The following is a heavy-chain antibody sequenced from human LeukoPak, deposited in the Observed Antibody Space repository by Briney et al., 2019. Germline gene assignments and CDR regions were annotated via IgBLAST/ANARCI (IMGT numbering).Heavy chain of an antibody. CDR1: GFTFSSYA. D-gene: IGHD3-9*01. Sequence: PGGSLRLSCAASGFTFSSYAMSWVRQALGKGLEWVSAISGSGGSTYYADSVKGRFTISRDNSKNTLYLQMNSLRAEDTAVYYCAKALRYFDWLLYDAFDIWGQGTMITVSS. J-gene: IGHJ3*02. CDR2: ISGSGGST. V-gene: IGHV3-23*01. CDR3: AKALRYFDWLLYDAFDI.